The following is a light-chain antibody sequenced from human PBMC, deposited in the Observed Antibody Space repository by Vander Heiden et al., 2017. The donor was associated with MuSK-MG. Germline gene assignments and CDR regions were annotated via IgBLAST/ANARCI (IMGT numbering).Light chain of an antibody. CDR2: QDD. CDR3: QAGDSSNNVV. CDR1: NLGDKY. Sequence: YEVTQPPSVSVSPGQPASITCSGDNLGDKYACWYPLKPGQSPVLVIYQDDKRTAGIPGRFSGSTAGNTAILTISGTQAMDEADYYCQAGDSSNNVVFGGRTKRTVL. V-gene: IGLV3-1*01. J-gene: IGLJ2*01.